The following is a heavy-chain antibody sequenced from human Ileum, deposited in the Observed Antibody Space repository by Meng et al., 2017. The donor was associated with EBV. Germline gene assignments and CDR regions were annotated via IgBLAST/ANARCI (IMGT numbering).Heavy chain of an antibody. CDR3: ARDFGPHQLWY. CDR1: GGSLSSSNW. D-gene: IGHD3-16*01. CDR2: IYHSGST. J-gene: IGHJ4*02. Sequence: VQLHDSGPVLVKPAGTLSLPCAVSGGSLSSSNWWSWVRQPPGKGLEWIGEIYHSGSTNYNPSLKSRVTISVDKSKNQFSLKLSSVTAADTAVYYCARDFGPHQLWYWGQGTLVTVSS. V-gene: IGHV4-4*02.